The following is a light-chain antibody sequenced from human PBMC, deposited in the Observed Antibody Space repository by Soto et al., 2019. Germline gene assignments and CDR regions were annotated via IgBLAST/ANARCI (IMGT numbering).Light chain of an antibody. J-gene: IGLJ1*01. CDR3: FSHRSGDSHV. Sequence: QSVLTQPASVSVSPGQSITISCTGTSSDIGAYNYFSWYQQYPGKAPKLMIYGVTNRPSGVSNRFSGSKTGNTASLTISGLQAEDEADYYCFSHRSGDSHVFGTGTKVTVL. V-gene: IGLV2-14*01. CDR2: GVT. CDR1: SSDIGAYNY.